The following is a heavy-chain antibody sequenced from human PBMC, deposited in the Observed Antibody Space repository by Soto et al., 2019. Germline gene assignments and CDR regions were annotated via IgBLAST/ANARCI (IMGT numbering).Heavy chain of an antibody. CDR1: GFTVSSNY. CDR2: IYSGGST. CDR3: ARDGYCSGGSCYSDAFDI. D-gene: IGHD2-15*01. Sequence: EVQLVESGGGLVQPGGSLRLSCAASGFTVSSNYMSWVRQAPGKGLEWVSVIYSGGSTYYADSVKGRFTISRDNSKNTLYLQMNSRRAEDTAVYYCARDGYCSGGSCYSDAFDIWGQGTMVTVSS. V-gene: IGHV3-66*01. J-gene: IGHJ3*02.